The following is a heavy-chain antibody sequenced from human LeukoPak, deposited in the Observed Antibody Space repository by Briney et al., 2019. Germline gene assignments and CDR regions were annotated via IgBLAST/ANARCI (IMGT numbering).Heavy chain of an antibody. CDR1: GFTFSSYW. J-gene: IGHJ4*02. Sequence: GGSLRLSCAASGFTFSSYWMSWVRQAPGKGLEWVANIKKDGSEKYYVDSVKGRFTISRDNSKNTLYLQMNSLRAEDTAVYYCAKETGSADYFDYWGQGTLVSVSS. V-gene: IGHV3-7*01. D-gene: IGHD2-2*01. CDR3: AKETGSADYFDY. CDR2: IKKDGSEK.